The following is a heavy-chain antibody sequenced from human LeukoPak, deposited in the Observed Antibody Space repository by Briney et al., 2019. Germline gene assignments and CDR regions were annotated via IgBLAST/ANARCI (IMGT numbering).Heavy chain of an antibody. Sequence: ASVKVSCKASGYTFTTYDINWVRQATGQGLEWMGWMNPNSGNTGYAQKFQGRVTMTRNTSISTAYMELSSLRSEDTAVYYCATTLDYGDYVGFDPWGQGTLVTVSS. CDR3: ATTLDYGDYVGFDP. CDR1: GYTFTTYD. J-gene: IGHJ5*02. CDR2: MNPNSGNT. V-gene: IGHV1-8*01. D-gene: IGHD4-17*01.